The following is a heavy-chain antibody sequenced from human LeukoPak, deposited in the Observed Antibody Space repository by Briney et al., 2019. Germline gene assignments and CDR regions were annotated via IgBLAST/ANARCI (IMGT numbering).Heavy chain of an antibody. J-gene: IGHJ3*02. CDR3: ARDGSLWFGESMGAFDI. CDR1: GGSISSSAYY. CDR2: IYYSGNT. Sequence: NPSETLSLTCSVSGGSISSSAYYWGWIRQPPGQGLEWIGSIYYSGNTYYNPSLKSPVTISIDTSKNQFSLKLSSVTAADTAVYYCARDGSLWFGESMGAFDIWGQGTMVTVSS. V-gene: IGHV4-39*07. D-gene: IGHD3-10*01.